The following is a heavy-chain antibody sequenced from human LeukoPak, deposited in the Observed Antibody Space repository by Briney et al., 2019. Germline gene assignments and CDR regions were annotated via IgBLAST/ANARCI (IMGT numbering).Heavy chain of an antibody. CDR1: GFTFSRYG. Sequence: GGSLRLSCVASGFTFSRYGMHWVRQAPGKGLEWVAVIWYDGSAIYYADSVRGRFTLSRDNSKNTVYLQTNSLRAEDTAVYYCARDLLDCSGGTCYTPGLDVWGQGTTVSVSS. CDR2: IWYDGSAI. CDR3: ARDLLDCSGGTCYTPGLDV. D-gene: IGHD2-15*01. J-gene: IGHJ6*02. V-gene: IGHV3-33*01.